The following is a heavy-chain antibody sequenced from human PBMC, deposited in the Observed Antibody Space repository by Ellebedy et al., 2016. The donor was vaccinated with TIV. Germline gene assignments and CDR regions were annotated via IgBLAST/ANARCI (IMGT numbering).Heavy chain of an antibody. J-gene: IGHJ5*02. CDR3: ARRRGAAAGIRNWFDP. CDR1: GYSFTSYW. Sequence: GESLKISCKGSGYSFTSYWISWVRQMPGKGLEWMGRIDPSDSYTNYSPSFQGHVTISADKSISTAYLQWSSLKASDTAMYYCARRRGAAAGIRNWFDPWGQGTLVTVSS. CDR2: IDPSDSYT. V-gene: IGHV5-10-1*01. D-gene: IGHD6-13*01.